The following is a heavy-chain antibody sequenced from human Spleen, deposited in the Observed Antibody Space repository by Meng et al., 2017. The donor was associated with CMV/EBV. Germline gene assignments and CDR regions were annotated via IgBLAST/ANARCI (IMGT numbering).Heavy chain of an antibody. Sequence: GGSLRLSCAASGFTFSSYEMNWVRQAPGKGLEWVSAISGSGGSTYYADSVKGRFTISRDNSKNTLYLQMNSLRAEDTAVYYCAKGGDYCSSTSCYFWWDYWGQGTLVTVSS. CDR1: GFTFSSYE. CDR3: AKGGDYCSSTSCYFWWDY. CDR2: ISGSGGST. V-gene: IGHV3-23*01. D-gene: IGHD2-2*01. J-gene: IGHJ4*02.